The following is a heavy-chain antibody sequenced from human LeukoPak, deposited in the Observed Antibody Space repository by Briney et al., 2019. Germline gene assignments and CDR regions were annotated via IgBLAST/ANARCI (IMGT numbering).Heavy chain of an antibody. CDR2: ITYGGSNK. J-gene: IGHJ4*02. D-gene: IGHD2-2*01. V-gene: IGHV3-30*04. Sequence: GGSLRLSCAASEFTFSSYAMHWVRQAPGKGLEWVAVITYGGSNKNYADSVKGRFTISRDNSKDTLYLQMNSLRPEDTAVYYCARARTDCGSTSCYGHFDYWGQGTLVTVSS. CDR1: EFTFSSYA. CDR3: ARARTDCGSTSCYGHFDY.